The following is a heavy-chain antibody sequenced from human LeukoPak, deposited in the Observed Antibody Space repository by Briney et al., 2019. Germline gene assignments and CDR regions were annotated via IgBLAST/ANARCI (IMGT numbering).Heavy chain of an antibody. Sequence: SVKVSCKASGYTFTSYGISWVRQAPGQGLEWMGGIIPIFGTANYAQKFQGRVTITADESTSTAYMELSSLRSEDTAVYYCALSGGYSGYDYGYYYYYMDVWGKGTTVTISS. J-gene: IGHJ6*03. CDR2: IIPIFGTA. V-gene: IGHV1-69*13. CDR1: GYTFTSYG. CDR3: ALSGGYSGYDYGYYYYYMDV. D-gene: IGHD5-12*01.